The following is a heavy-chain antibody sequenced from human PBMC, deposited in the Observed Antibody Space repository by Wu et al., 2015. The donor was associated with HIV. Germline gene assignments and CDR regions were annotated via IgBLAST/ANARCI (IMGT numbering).Heavy chain of an antibody. Sequence: QVQLVQSGDEVKKPGASVRVSCKASGYLFTHYGVTWVRLAPGQGLEWVGWVSAYDGRTNYAQNLQGRVTMTTDSHTETAYMELKSLTSDDTAVYFCARGGHCTQGVCYHLEYWGQGTLGHHLL. D-gene: IGHD2-8*01. CDR3: ARGGHCTQGVCYHLEY. J-gene: IGHJ4*02. V-gene: IGHV1-18*01. CDR1: GYLFTHYG. CDR2: VSAYDGRT.